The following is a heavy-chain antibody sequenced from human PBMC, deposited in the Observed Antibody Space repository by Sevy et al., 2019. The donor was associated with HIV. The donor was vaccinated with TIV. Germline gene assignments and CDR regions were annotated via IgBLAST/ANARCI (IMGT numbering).Heavy chain of an antibody. V-gene: IGHV4-31*03. Sequence: SETLSLTCTVSGGSISSGGYYWSWIRQDPGKGLEWIGYIYYSGSTYYNPSLKSRVTISVDTSKNQFSLKLSSVTAADTAVYYCARATTVTIGGQNYFDYWGQGTLVTVSS. CDR3: ARATTVTIGGQNYFDY. J-gene: IGHJ4*02. D-gene: IGHD4-4*01. CDR1: GGSISSGGYY. CDR2: IYYSGST.